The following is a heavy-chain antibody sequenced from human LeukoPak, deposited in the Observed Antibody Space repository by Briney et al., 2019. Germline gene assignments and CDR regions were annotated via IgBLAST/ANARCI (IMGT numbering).Heavy chain of an antibody. CDR2: ISGSGGST. D-gene: IGHD4-17*01. Sequence: GGSLRLSCAASGFTFSSYAMSWVRQAPGKGLEWVSAISGSGGSTYYADSVKGRFTISRDNSKNTLYLQMNSLRAEDTAVYHCAKEVYYGDYVSPIDYWGQGTLVTVSS. V-gene: IGHV3-23*01. J-gene: IGHJ4*02. CDR1: GFTFSSYA. CDR3: AKEVYYGDYVSPIDY.